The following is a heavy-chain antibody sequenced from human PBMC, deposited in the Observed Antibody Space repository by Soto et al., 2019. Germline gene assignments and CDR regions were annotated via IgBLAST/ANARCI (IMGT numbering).Heavy chain of an antibody. V-gene: IGHV5-51*01. CDR3: ATPSPTSSSSWFDAFDI. Sequence: PGESLKISCKGSGYSFTSYWIGWVRQMPGKGLEWMGIIYPGDSDTRYSPSFQGQVTTSADKSISTAYLQWSSLKASDTAMYYCATPSPTSSSSWFDAFDIWGQGTMVTVSS. CDR2: IYPGDSDT. D-gene: IGHD6-13*01. CDR1: GYSFTSYW. J-gene: IGHJ3*02.